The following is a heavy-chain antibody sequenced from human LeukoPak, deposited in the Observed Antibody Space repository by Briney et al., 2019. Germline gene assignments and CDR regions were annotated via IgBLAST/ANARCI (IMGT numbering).Heavy chain of an antibody. J-gene: IGHJ6*03. CDR1: GGSIRGYY. V-gene: IGHV4-59*01. CDR2: IYSSGST. CDR3: AGGSGSYMHYYYYYYMDV. D-gene: IGHD1-26*01. Sequence: SETLSLTCNVSGGSIRGYYWSWIRQPPGKGLEWIGYIYSSGSTNYNPSLKSRVTMSVDTSKNQFSLKVSSVTAADTAVYYCAGGSGSYMHYYYYYYMDVWGKGTTVTVSS.